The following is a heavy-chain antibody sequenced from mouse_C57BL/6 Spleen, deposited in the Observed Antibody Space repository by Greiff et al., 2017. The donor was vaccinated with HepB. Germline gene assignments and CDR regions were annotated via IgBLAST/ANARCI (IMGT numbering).Heavy chain of an antibody. CDR2: IDPSDSYT. CDR1: GYTFPSYW. D-gene: IGHD1-1*01. Sequence: QVQLQQSGAELVRPGTSVKLSCKASGYTFPSYWMHWVKQRPGQGLEWIGVIDPSDSYTNYNQKFKGKATLTVDTSSSTAYMQLSSLTSEGSAVYYCARPHYYGSSGTWFAYWGQGTLVTVSA. J-gene: IGHJ3*01. V-gene: IGHV1-59*01. CDR3: ARPHYYGSSGTWFAY.